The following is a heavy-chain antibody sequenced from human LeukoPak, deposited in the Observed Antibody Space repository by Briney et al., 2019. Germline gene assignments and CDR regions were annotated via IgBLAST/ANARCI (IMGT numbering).Heavy chain of an antibody. Sequence: ASETLSLTCAVYGGSFSGYYWSWIRQPPGKGLEWIGEINHSGSTNYNPSLKSRVTISVDTSKNQFSLKLSSVTAADTAVYYCAREHTYYYDSSGSAGDYWGQGTLVTVSS. D-gene: IGHD3-22*01. CDR3: AREHTYYYDSSGSAGDY. J-gene: IGHJ4*02. V-gene: IGHV4-34*01. CDR1: GGSFSGYY. CDR2: INHSGST.